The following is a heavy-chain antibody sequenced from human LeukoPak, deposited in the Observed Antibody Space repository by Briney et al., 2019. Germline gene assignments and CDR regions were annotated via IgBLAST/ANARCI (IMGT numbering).Heavy chain of an antibody. J-gene: IGHJ6*03. CDR1: GGSISSYY. D-gene: IGHD3-10*01. Sequence: SETLSLTCTVSGGSISSYYWSWIRQPAGKGLEWIGRIYTSGSTNYNPSLKSRVTMSVDTSKNQFSLKLSSVTAADTAVYYCARHRGSGTAYYYYYYMDVWGKGTTVTISS. CDR3: ARHRGSGTAYYYYYYMDV. CDR2: IYTSGST. V-gene: IGHV4-4*07.